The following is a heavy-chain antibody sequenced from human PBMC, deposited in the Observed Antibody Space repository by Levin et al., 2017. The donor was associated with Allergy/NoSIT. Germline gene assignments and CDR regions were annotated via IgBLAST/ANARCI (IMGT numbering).Heavy chain of an antibody. Sequence: GGSLRLSCAASGFTFDDYAMHWVRQAPGKGLEWVSGISWNSGSIGYADSVKGRFTISRDNAKNSLYLQMNSLRAEDTALYYCAKALYGFAVFDYWGQGTLVTVSS. J-gene: IGHJ4*02. CDR3: AKALYGFAVFDY. D-gene: IGHD3-16*01. V-gene: IGHV3-9*01. CDR2: ISWNSGSI. CDR1: GFTFDDYA.